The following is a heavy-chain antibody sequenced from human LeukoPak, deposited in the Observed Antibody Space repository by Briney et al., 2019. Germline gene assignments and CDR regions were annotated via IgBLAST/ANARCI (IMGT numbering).Heavy chain of an antibody. CDR1: VFTFADYG. V-gene: IGHV3-20*01. D-gene: IGHD1-26*01. CDR2: SNGKRETP. Sequence: GGSLRLSCAASVFTFADYGMTWVRHAPGKGLEWGTVSNGKRETPADAHAAKGHFTSSGDNAMLPLYLQMNSLRAERTALYDCARGFRGSSYGGDSWGQGTLVSVSS. CDR3: ARGFRGSSYGGDS. J-gene: IGHJ4*02.